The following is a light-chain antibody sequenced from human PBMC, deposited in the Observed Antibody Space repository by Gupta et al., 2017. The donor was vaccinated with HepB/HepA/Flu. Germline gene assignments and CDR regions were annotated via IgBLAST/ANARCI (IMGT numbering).Light chain of an antibody. V-gene: IGLV1-47*01. CDR3: ATWDDSLSGYV. J-gene: IGLJ1*01. CDR1: SSNIGSNY. Sequence: QSVLTQPPSASGTPGQRVTISCSGSSSNIGSNYVYWYQQIPGTAPKLLIYRNNQRPSGVPDRFSGSKSGTSASLAISGLRSDDEADYYCATWDDSLSGYVFGNGTNVTVL. CDR2: RNN.